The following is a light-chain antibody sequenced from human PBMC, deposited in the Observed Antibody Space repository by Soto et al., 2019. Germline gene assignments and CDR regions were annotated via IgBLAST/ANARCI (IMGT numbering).Light chain of an antibody. CDR1: QSVLYSSNNKNY. V-gene: IGKV4-1*01. CDR3: QQYYSTLT. J-gene: IGKJ2*01. Sequence: DIVMTQSPDSLAVSLGERATINCKSSQSVLYSSNNKNYLAWYQQKPGQPPKLFIYWASTRESGVPERFSGSGSGTDFTLPISSLQAEDVAVYYCQQYYSTLTFGQGTKLEIK. CDR2: WAS.